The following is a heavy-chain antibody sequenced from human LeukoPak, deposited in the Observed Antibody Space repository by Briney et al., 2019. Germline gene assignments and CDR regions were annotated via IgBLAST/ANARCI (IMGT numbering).Heavy chain of an antibody. D-gene: IGHD3-10*01. CDR3: ARRVPSGSGSYDFDY. Sequence: SETLSLTCTVSGGSISSDSYYWGWIRQPPGKGLEWIGSINYSGTTYYNPSLKNRITISVDTSKNQFSLKVSSVTAADTAVYYCARRVPSGSGSYDFDYWGQGTLVTVSS. V-gene: IGHV4-39*01. CDR2: INYSGTT. CDR1: GGSISSDSYY. J-gene: IGHJ4*02.